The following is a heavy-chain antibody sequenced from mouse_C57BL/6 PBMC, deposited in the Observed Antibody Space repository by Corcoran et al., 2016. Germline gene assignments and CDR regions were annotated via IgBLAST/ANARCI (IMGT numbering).Heavy chain of an antibody. CDR3: ARGLLYDYDPYFDY. Sequence: QVQLKQSGAELVRPGASVKLSCKASGYTFTDYYINWVKQRPGQGLEWIARIYPGSGNTYYNEKFKGKATLTAEKSSSTAYMQLSSLTSEDSAVYFCARGLLYDYDPYFDYWGQGTTLTVSS. CDR2: IYPGSGNT. J-gene: IGHJ2*01. CDR1: GYTFTDYY. V-gene: IGHV1-76*01. D-gene: IGHD2-4*01.